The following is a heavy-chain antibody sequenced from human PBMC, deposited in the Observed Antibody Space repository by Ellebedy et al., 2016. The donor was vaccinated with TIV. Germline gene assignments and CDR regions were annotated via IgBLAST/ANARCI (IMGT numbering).Heavy chain of an antibody. CDR1: GDSISGSSDY. V-gene: IGHV4-39*01. D-gene: IGHD1-14*01. CDR3: ATFNQYYTYLGV. Sequence: SETLSLXXTVSGDSISGSSDYWVWIRQPPGKGPEWIGTISNRDRTDYNPSLKSRVFILVDASKNQFFLKLTSVTAADTAVYYCATFNQYYTYLGVWGKGTTVIVSS. J-gene: IGHJ6*03. CDR2: ISNRDRT.